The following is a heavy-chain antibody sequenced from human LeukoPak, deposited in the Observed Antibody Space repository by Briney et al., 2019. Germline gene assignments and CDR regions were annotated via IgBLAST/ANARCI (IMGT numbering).Heavy chain of an antibody. D-gene: IGHD1-26*01. V-gene: IGHV3-48*01. J-gene: IGHJ3*02. CDR3: ARGWELLSAFDI. CDR2: ICSSSSTI. CDR1: GFTFSSYS. Sequence: PGGSLRLSCAASGFTFSSYSMNWLRQAPGKGLEGVSYICSSSSTIYYADSVKGRFTISRDNAKNSLYLQMNSLRAEDTAVYYCARGWELLSAFDIWGQGTMVTVSS.